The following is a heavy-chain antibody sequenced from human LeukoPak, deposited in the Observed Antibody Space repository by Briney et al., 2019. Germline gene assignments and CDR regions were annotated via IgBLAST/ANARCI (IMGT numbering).Heavy chain of an antibody. CDR3: AREGQLVPRTWFDP. CDR2: IIPILDVA. Sequence: ASVKVSCKASGNNFNSYVITWVRQAPGQGLEWVGRIIPILDVANSAQKFRGRVTITADKSTSTAYMELSSLRSEDTAVYYCAREGQLVPRTWFDPWGQGTLVTVSS. J-gene: IGHJ5*02. D-gene: IGHD6-6*01. V-gene: IGHV1-69*04. CDR1: GNNFNSYV.